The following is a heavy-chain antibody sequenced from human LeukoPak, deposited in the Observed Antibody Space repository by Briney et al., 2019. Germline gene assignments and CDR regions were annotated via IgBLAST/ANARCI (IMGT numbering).Heavy chain of an antibody. V-gene: IGHV1-2*02. CDR3: ARVPYYYDSSGYQN. CDR1: GYTFTGYY. Sequence: ASVKVSCKASGYTFTGYYMHWVRQAPGQGLEWMGWINPNSGGTNYAQKFQGRVTMTRDTSISTAYMELSRLRSDDTAVYYCARVPYYYDSSGYQNWGQGTLVTVSS. J-gene: IGHJ4*02. D-gene: IGHD3-22*01. CDR2: INPNSGGT.